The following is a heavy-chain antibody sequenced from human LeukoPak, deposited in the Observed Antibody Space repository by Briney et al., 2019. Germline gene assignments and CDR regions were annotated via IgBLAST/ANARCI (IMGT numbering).Heavy chain of an antibody. D-gene: IGHD2-2*01. J-gene: IGHJ4*02. CDR2: ISYDGSNK. CDR1: GFTFSSYG. Sequence: PGGSLRLSCAASGFTFSSYGMHWVRQAPGKGLEWVAVISYDGSNKYYADSVKGRFTISRDNSKNTLYLQMNSLRAEDTAMYYCARRTYCSSTSCYGGELYYWGQGTLVTVSS. CDR3: ARRTYCSSTSCYGGELYY. V-gene: IGHV3-30*03.